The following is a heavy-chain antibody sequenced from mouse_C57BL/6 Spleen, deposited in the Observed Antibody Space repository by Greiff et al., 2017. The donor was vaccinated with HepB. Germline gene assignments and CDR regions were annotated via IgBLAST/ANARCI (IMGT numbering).Heavy chain of an antibody. CDR3: ARAGGGDYDGRAWFAY. J-gene: IGHJ3*01. CDR2: IDPSDSYT. D-gene: IGHD2-4*01. V-gene: IGHV1-50*01. Sequence: QVQLQQPGAELVKPGASVKLSCKASGYTFTSYWMQWVKQRPGQGLEWIGEIDPSDSYTNYNQKFKGKATLTVDTSSSTAYMQLSSLTSEDSAVYYGARAGGGDYDGRAWFAYWGQGTLVTVSA. CDR1: GYTFTSYW.